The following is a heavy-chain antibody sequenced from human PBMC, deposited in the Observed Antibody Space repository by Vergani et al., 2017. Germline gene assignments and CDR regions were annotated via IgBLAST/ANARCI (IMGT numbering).Heavy chain of an antibody. CDR1: GYPFTGYY. CDR3: ARVPSIGLRNFDY. J-gene: IGHJ4*02. CDR2: INPNSCGT. Sequence: QVQLVQSGAEVKKPGASVKVSCKASGYPFTGYYMHWVRQAPGQGLEWMGWINPNSCGTNYAQKFQGRVTMTRDTSISTAYMELSRLRYDDTAVYYCARVPSIGLRNFDYWGQGTLVTVSS. D-gene: IGHD3-16*01. V-gene: IGHV1-2*02.